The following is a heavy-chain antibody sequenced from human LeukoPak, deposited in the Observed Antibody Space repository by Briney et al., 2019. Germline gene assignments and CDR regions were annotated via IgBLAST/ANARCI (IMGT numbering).Heavy chain of an antibody. CDR3: ARGGRGSAAVVAPRSFDI. J-gene: IGHJ3*02. Sequence: GGSLRLSCAASGFTFSSYAMTWVRQAPGKGLEWVSVTYTGGNSYYADSVKGRFIISRDISKNTLHLQMNSLRAEDSALYYCARGGRGSAAVVAPRSFDIWGQGTMVTVSS. CDR2: TYTGGNS. CDR1: GFTFSSYA. V-gene: IGHV3-53*01. D-gene: IGHD3-22*01.